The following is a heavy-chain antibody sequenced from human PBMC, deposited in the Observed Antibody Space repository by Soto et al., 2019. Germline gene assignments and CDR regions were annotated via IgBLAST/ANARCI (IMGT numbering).Heavy chain of an antibody. V-gene: IGHV1-8*01. D-gene: IGHD6-13*01. CDR1: GDTFTGYD. CDR2: MNPNSGNT. CDR3: ARVTRIAAAGTFLYYYYYMDV. J-gene: IGHJ6*03. Sequence: GASVKVSCKASGDTFTGYDINWVRQATGQGLEWMGWMNPNSGNTGYAQKFQGRVTMTRNTSISTAYMELSSLRSEDTAVYYCARVTRIAAAGTFLYYYYYMDVWGKGTTVTVSS.